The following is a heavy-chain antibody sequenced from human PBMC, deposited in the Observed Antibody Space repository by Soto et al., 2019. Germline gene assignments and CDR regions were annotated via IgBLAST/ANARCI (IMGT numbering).Heavy chain of an antibody. CDR3: ARVAGSPSDIALMVYAPSFDY. V-gene: IGHV3-11*01. CDR2: ISSSGSTI. Sequence: QVQQVESGGGLVKPGGSLRLSCAASGFTFSDYYMSWIRQAPGKGLESVSYISSSGSTIYYADSVKGRFTISRDNAKNSLYLQMNSLRAEDTAVYYCARVAGSPSDIALMVYAPSFDYWGQGTLVTVSS. CDR1: GFTFSDYY. D-gene: IGHD2-8*01. J-gene: IGHJ4*02.